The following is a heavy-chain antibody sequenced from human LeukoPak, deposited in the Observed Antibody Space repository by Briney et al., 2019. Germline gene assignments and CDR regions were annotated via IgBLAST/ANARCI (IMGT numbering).Heavy chain of an antibody. CDR1: GGSMNNYY. CDR2: VYQTGDT. Sequence: PSETLSLTCTVSGGSMNNYYWSWFRRPPGKGLEWIAYVYQTGDTRYNPSLKSRVSISLDTSKNQFSLQLRSVTATDTAVYYCARHPFSAPFDSWGQGILSPSPQ. J-gene: IGHJ4*02. D-gene: IGHD6-19*01. V-gene: IGHV4-59*08. CDR3: ARHPFSAPFDS.